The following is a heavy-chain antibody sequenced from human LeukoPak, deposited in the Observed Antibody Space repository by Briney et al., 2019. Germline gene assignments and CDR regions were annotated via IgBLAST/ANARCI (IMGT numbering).Heavy chain of an antibody. CDR2: IIPIFGTA. J-gene: IGHJ4*02. CDR1: GGTFSSYA. D-gene: IGHD3-10*01. Sequence: GASVKVSCKASGGTFSSYAISWVRQAPGQGLEWMGGIIPIFGTANYAQKFQGRVTAYMELSSLRSEDTAVYYCARGSRSGDYWGQGTQVTVSS. V-gene: IGHV1-69*13. CDR3: ARGSRSGDY.